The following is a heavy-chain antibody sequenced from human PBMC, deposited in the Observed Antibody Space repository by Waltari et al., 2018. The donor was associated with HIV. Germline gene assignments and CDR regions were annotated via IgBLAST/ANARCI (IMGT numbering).Heavy chain of an antibody. CDR2: IKQDGSEK. CDR3: ARLRGGYDFDY. CDR1: GFTFSRYW. D-gene: IGHD5-12*01. V-gene: IGHV3-7*01. J-gene: IGHJ4*02. Sequence: EVQLVESGGGLVQPGGSLRLSCAASGFTFSRYWISWVRQAPGKGLECVANIKQDGSEKSYVDAVKGRFTISRDNAKNSLYLQMNNLRAEDTAVYYCARLRGGYDFDYWGQGTLVTVSS.